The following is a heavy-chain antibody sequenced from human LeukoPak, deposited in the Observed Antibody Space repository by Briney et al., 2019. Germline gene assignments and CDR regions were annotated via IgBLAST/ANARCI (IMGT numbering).Heavy chain of an antibody. J-gene: IGHJ3*02. CDR1: GFTFSSYA. Sequence: GGSLRLSCAASGFTFSSYAMHWVRQAPGKGLEWVAVISYDGSNKYYADSVKGRFTISRDNSKNTLYLQMNSLRAEDTAVYYCARPRDWEPLGAFDIWGQGTMVTVSS. CDR2: ISYDGSNK. D-gene: IGHD1-26*01. V-gene: IGHV3-30-3*01. CDR3: ARPRDWEPLGAFDI.